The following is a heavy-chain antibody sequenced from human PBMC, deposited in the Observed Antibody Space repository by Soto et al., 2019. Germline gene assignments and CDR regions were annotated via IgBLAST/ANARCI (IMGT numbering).Heavy chain of an antibody. CDR3: AIHAEGLDYCSSTSCYQLDY. CDR1: GGSISSSSYY. D-gene: IGHD2-2*01. Sequence: PSETLSLTCTVSGGSISSSSYYWGWIRQPPGKGLEWIGSIYYSGSTYYNPSLKSRVTISVDTSKNQFSLKLSSVTAADTAVYYCAIHAEGLDYCSSTSCYQLDYWGQGTLVTVSS. J-gene: IGHJ4*02. V-gene: IGHV4-39*01. CDR2: IYYSGST.